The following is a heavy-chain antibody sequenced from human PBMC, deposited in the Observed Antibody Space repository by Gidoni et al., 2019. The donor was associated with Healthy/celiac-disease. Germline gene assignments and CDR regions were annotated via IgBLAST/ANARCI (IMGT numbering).Heavy chain of an antibody. V-gene: IGHV3-23*01. Sequence: EVQLFESGGGLVQPGGSMILSCAASGFTFSSYAMGGVRQAPGKGLGWGSGISGSGGSTYYADSVKGRFTISRDNSKNTLYLQMNSLRAEDTAVYYCASLGVFVYWGQGTLVTVSS. CDR2: ISGSGGST. D-gene: IGHD3-16*01. CDR3: ASLGVFVY. J-gene: IGHJ4*02. CDR1: GFTFSSYA.